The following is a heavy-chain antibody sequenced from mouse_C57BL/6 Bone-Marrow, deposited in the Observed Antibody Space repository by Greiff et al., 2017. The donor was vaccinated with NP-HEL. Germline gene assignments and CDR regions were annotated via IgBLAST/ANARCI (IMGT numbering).Heavy chain of an antibody. D-gene: IGHD1-1*02. CDR2: IDPSDSYT. CDR3: ARGSPAWFAY. CDR1: GYTFTSYW. J-gene: IGHJ3*01. Sequence: QVQLQQSGAELVKPGASVKLSCKASGYTFTSYWMQWVKQRPGQGLEWIGEIDPSDSYTNYNQKFKGKATLTVDTSSSTAYMQLSSLTSEDSAVYYCARGSPAWFAYWGQGTLVTVSA. V-gene: IGHV1-50*01.